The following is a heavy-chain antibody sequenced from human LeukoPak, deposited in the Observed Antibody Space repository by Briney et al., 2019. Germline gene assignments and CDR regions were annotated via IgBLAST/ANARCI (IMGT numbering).Heavy chain of an antibody. J-gene: IGHJ4*02. CDR1: GYTFTDYA. Sequence: ASVKVSCKASGYTFTDYALHWVRQAPGQSLEWMGWITTGRGETRYSQEFQRRITFTRDTSASTVYMDLSDLRSEDTAVYYCARGGKQWRGGNYFDSWGQGTLVTVSS. V-gene: IGHV1-3*03. D-gene: IGHD6-19*01. CDR3: ARGGKQWRGGNYFDS. CDR2: ITTGRGET.